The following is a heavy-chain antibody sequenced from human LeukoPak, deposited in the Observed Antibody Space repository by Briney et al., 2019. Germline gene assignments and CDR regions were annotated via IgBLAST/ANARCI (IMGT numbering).Heavy chain of an antibody. V-gene: IGHV4-34*01. CDR2: INHSGST. CDR3: ARARKAAAYYYYYMDV. CDR1: GGSFSGYY. J-gene: IGHJ6*03. D-gene: IGHD2-2*01. Sequence: PSETLSLTCAVYGGSFSGYYWSWIRQPSGKGLEWIGEINHSGSTNYNPSLKSRVTISVDTSENQFSLKLSSVTAADTAVYYCARARKAAAYYYYYMDVWGKGTTVTVSS.